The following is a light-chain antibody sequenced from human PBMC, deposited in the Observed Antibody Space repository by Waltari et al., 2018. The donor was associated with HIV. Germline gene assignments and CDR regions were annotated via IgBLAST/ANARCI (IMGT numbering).Light chain of an antibody. Sequence: QSALTQPASVSGSPGQSITISCTGTSSNVGSYNLVSWYQQHPGIAPKLVIYGVSKRRSGVSNRFSGSKSGNTASLTISGLQAEDEADYYCCSYTGTNPFLLVGGGTKLTVL. CDR2: GVS. J-gene: IGLJ2*01. V-gene: IGLV2-23*02. CDR1: SSNVGSYNL. CDR3: CSYTGTNPFLL.